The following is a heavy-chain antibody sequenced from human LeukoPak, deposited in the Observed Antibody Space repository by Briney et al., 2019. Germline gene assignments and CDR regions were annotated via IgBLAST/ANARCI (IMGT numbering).Heavy chain of an antibody. Sequence: GGSLRLSCAGSGFTFSTYFMSWVRQAPGKGVEWVSTVSGSGGNTYYADSVKGRFAISRDNSRNTVYLQMNSLRVEDTAVYYCAKGGTAVFVDDYWGQGTLVTVSS. D-gene: IGHD2-8*02. CDR3: AKGGTAVFVDDY. CDR2: VSGSGGNT. V-gene: IGHV3-23*01. J-gene: IGHJ4*02. CDR1: GFTFSTYF.